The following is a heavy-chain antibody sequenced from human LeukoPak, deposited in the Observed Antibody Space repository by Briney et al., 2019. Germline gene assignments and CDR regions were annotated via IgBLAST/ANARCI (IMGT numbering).Heavy chain of an antibody. CDR2: MDHTGAT. J-gene: IGHJ5*02. Sequence: SSETLSLTCGVFDASLSGLRWSWIRQPPGKGLEWIGEMDHTGATTYNPSLKSRLTMSVDTSKSHFSLQLSSVTAADTGVYYCARGSPYARELQQSWGQGTLVTVSS. CDR3: ARGSPYARELQQS. D-gene: IGHD3-10*01. CDR1: DASLSGLR. V-gene: IGHV4-34*01.